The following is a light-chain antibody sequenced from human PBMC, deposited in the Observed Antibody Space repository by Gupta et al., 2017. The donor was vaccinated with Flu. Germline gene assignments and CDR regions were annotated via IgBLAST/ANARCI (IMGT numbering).Light chain of an antibody. CDR1: SSDIGTYNL. CDR2: EVS. V-gene: IGLV2-14*01. Sequence: QSALTQPASVSGSSGQSITISCTGTSSDIGTYNLVSWHQQHPGKAPKLMIYEVSNRPSGVPNRFSGSKSGNTASLTISGLQAEDEADYYGSSYTPRSTPNWVFGGGTKVTVL. CDR3: SSYTPRSTPNWV. J-gene: IGLJ3*02.